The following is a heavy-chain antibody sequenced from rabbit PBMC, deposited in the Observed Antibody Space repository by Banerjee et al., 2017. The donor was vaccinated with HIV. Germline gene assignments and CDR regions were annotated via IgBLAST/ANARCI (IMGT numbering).Heavy chain of an antibody. D-gene: IGHD1-1*01. J-gene: IGHJ4*01. CDR2: IYNGDGNT. CDR3: ARDNSSSGGYDFDL. CDR1: GFDFSSYY. V-gene: IGHV1S45*01. Sequence: QEQLKETGGGLVQPGGSLTLSCKASGFDFSSYYMCWVRQAPGKGLEWIACIYNGDGNTYYANWAKGRFTISKTSSTTVTLQMTSLTAADTATYFCARDNSSSGGYDFDLWGQGTLVTVS.